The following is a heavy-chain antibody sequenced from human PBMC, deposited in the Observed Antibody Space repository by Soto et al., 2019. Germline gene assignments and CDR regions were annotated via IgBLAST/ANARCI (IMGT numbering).Heavy chain of an antibody. CDR3: ARGLSSPSAAGV. Sequence: QLQLQESGPGLVKPSETLSLTCAVSGGSVSSGGNYWGWIRQSPGKGLEWIGSVHDTGTTHYNPSLTSRVTISVDTSKNQFSLNVNSVTAADTAVYYCARGLSSPSAAGVWGQGTLVTLSS. CDR1: GGSVSSGGNY. V-gene: IGHV4-39*01. CDR2: VHDTGTT. D-gene: IGHD6-6*01. J-gene: IGHJ4*02.